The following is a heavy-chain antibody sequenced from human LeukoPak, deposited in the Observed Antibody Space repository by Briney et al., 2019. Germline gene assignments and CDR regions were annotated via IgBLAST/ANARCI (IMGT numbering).Heavy chain of an antibody. CDR2: IYSGGST. D-gene: IGHD6-19*01. J-gene: IGHJ4*02. Sequence: GGSLRLSCAASGFTVSSNYISWVRQAPGKGLEWVSVIYSGGSTYYADSVKGRFTISRDNSKNTLYLQMNSLRAEDTAVYYCAKDLGIEWLAHSFDYWGQGTLVTVSS. CDR1: GFTVSSNY. CDR3: AKDLGIEWLAHSFDY. V-gene: IGHV3-53*05.